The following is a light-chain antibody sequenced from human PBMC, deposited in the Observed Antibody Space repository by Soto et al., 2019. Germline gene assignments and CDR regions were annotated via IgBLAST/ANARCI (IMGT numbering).Light chain of an antibody. CDR3: QQRDRWPPVYT. CDR1: QSVTTF. CDR2: DTS. J-gene: IGKJ2*01. V-gene: IGKV3-11*01. Sequence: EIVLTQSPATLSLSPGDRATLSCRASQSVTTFLAWYQQRPGQSPRLLIYDTSNSATGIPARFTGSGSVTNFTLTISGLEPEDFAVYYCQQRDRWPPVYTFGQGTKVEIK.